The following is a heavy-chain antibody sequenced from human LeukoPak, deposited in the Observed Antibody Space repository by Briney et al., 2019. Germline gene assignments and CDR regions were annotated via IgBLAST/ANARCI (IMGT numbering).Heavy chain of an antibody. V-gene: IGHV3-21*01. D-gene: IGHD6-6*01. J-gene: IGHJ4*02. CDR1: GFTFSSYS. CDR2: ISSSSSYI. Sequence: GGSLRLSCAASGFTFSSYSMNWVRQAPGKGLEWVSSISSSSSYIYYADSGKGRFTISRDNAKNSLYLQMNSLRAEDTAVYYCARDEAEYSSACWGQGTLVTVSA. CDR3: ARDEAEYSSAC.